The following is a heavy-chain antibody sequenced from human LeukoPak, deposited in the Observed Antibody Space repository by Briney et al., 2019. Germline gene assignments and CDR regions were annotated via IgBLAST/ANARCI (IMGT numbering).Heavy chain of an antibody. CDR2: ISGSGGST. J-gene: IGHJ4*02. CDR3: AKDGEESVVVVAALDY. CDR1: GFTVSSNY. Sequence: GGSLRLSCAASGFTVSSNYMSWVRQAPGKGLEWVSAISGSGGSTYYADSVKGRFTISRDNSKNTLYLQMNSLRAEDTAVYYCAKDGEESVVVVAALDYWGQGTLVTVSS. D-gene: IGHD2-15*01. V-gene: IGHV3-23*01.